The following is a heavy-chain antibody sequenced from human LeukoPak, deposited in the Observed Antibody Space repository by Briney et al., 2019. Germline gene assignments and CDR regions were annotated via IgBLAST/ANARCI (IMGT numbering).Heavy chain of an antibody. D-gene: IGHD6-6*01. V-gene: IGHV1-18*01. Sequence: ASVKVSCKASGYTFTSYGISWVRQAPGQGLEWMGWISTHNGNTNYAQKFQGRVTMTTDTSSSTAYMELSRLRSDDTAVYYCASEYSSSSYAQRRRMDVWGQGTTVTVSS. CDR2: ISTHNGNT. CDR3: ASEYSSSSYAQRRRMDV. J-gene: IGHJ6*02. CDR1: GYTFTSYG.